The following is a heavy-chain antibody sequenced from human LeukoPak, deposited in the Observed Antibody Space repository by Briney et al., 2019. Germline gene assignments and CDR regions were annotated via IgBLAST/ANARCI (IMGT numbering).Heavy chain of an antibody. CDR2: INPNSGGT. CDR3: ARVGSVYSYGYYYFDY. V-gene: IGHV1-2*02. D-gene: IGHD5-18*01. J-gene: IGHJ4*02. Sequence: ASVKVSCKASGYTFTGYYMHWVRQAPGQGLGWMGWINPNSGGTNYAQKFQGRVTMTRDTSISTAYMELSRLRSDDTAVYYCARVGSVYSYGYYYFDYWGQGTLVTVSS. CDR1: GYTFTGYY.